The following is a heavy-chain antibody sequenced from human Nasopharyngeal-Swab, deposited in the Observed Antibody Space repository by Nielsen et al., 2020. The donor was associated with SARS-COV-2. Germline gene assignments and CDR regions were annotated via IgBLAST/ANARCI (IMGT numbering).Heavy chain of an antibody. J-gene: IGHJ6*03. CDR2: FDPEDGET. CDR3: ARGFLATMIVVAYPYYYYYMDV. D-gene: IGHD3-22*01. V-gene: IGHV1-24*01. Sequence: ASVKVSCKVSGYTLTELSMHWVRQAPGKGLEWMGGFDPEDGETIYAQKFQGRVTMTEDTSTDTAYMELSSLRSEDTAVYYCARGFLATMIVVAYPYYYYYMDVWGKGTTVTVSS. CDR1: GYTLTELS.